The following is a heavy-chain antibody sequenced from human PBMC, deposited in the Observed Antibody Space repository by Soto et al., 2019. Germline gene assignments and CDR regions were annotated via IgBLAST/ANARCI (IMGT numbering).Heavy chain of an antibody. V-gene: IGHV4-61*01. CDR1: GGSVSSGSYY. J-gene: IGHJ4*02. CDR2: IYYSGST. Sequence: SETLSLTCTVSGGSVSSGSYYWSWIRQPPGKGLEWIGYIYYSGSTNYNPSLKSRVTISVDTSKNQFSLKLSSVTAADTAVYYCASRYSSGWFTEGHFDYWGQGTLVTVSS. D-gene: IGHD6-19*01. CDR3: ASRYSSGWFTEGHFDY.